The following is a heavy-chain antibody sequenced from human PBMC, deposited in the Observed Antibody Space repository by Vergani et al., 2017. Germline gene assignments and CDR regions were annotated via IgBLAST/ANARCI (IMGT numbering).Heavy chain of an antibody. Sequence: QVQLQESGPGLVKPSETLTLTCAVSDSSIMTNPYWGWFRQSPGKGLEWSGCIHHSGDTHYNSSLKSRVSISIVSSSKFSLSLTSVTAADTAIYYCARHRGSGGFFPSSYVYRMDVWGHGTTVTGSS. D-gene: IGHD3-10*01. CDR3: ARHRGSGGFFPSSYVYRMDV. CDR1: DSSIMTNPY. V-gene: IGHV4-38-2*01. CDR2: IHHSGDT. J-gene: IGHJ6*02.